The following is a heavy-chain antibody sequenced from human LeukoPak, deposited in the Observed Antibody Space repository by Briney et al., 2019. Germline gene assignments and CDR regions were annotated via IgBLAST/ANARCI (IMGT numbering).Heavy chain of an antibody. J-gene: IGHJ4*02. V-gene: IGHV4-4*07. CDR2: IYTSGST. D-gene: IGHD3-22*01. CDR1: GGSISSYY. Sequence: SETLSLTCIVSGGSISSYYRSWIRQPAGKGLEWIGRIYTSGSTNYNPSLKSRVTMSVDTSKNQFSLKLSSVTAADTAVYYCARSNSGYYEYYFDYWGQGSLVTVSS. CDR3: ARSNSGYYEYYFDY.